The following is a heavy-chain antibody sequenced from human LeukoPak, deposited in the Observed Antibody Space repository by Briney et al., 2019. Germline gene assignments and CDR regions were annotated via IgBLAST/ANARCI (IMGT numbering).Heavy chain of an antibody. CDR2: INHSGST. CDR3: ARGTRAAGTGY. Sequence: SETLSLTCAVYGGSFSGYCWSWIRQPPGKGLEWIGEINHSGSTNYNPSLKSRVTISVDTSKNQFSLTLSSVTAADTAVYYCARGTRAAGTGYWGQGTLVTVSS. D-gene: IGHD6-13*01. J-gene: IGHJ4*02. V-gene: IGHV4-34*01. CDR1: GGSFSGYC.